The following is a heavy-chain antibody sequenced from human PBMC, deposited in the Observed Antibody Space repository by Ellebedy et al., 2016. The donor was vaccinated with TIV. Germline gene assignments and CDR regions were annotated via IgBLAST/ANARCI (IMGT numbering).Heavy chain of an antibody. CDR3: AKGVGATWYKGFDS. V-gene: IGHV3-23*01. CDR1: GFTFSSYA. Sequence: GGSLRLSCAASGFTFSSYAMSWVRQAPGRGLEWVSAISGSGSSTFYADSVKGRFTISRDNSKNTLYLQINSLRAEDTAVYYCAKGVGATWYKGFDSWGQGTLVTVSS. D-gene: IGHD1-26*01. J-gene: IGHJ4*02. CDR2: ISGSGSST.